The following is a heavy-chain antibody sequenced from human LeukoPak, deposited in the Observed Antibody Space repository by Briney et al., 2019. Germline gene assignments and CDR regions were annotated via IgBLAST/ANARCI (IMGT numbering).Heavy chain of an antibody. D-gene: IGHD2-15*01. J-gene: IGHJ4*02. CDR1: GYTFTSYA. CDR2: INAGNGNT. CDR3: ARVFCSGGSCSHFDY. V-gene: IGHV1-3*01. Sequence: GASVKVSCKASGYTFTSYAMRWVRQAPGQRLEWMGWINAGNGNTKYSQKFQGRVTITRDTSASTAYMELSSLRSEDTAVYYCARVFCSGGSCSHFDYWGQGTLVTVSS.